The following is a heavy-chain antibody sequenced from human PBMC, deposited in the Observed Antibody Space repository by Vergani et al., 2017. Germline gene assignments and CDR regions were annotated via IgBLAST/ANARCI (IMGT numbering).Heavy chain of an antibody. J-gene: IGHJ6*03. D-gene: IGHD2-2*01. Sequence: QVQLVESGGGVVQPGRSLRLSCAASGFTFSSYGMHWVRQAPGKGLEWVAVIWYDGSNKYYADSVKGRFTISRDNSKNTLYLQMNSLRAEDTAVYYCARGPLPAAMDYYYMDVWGKGTTVTVSS. V-gene: IGHV3-33*01. CDR3: ARGPLPAAMDYYYMDV. CDR1: GFTFSSYG. CDR2: IWYDGSNK.